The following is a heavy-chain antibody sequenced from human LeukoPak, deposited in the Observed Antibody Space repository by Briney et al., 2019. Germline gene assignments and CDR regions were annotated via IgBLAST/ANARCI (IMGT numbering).Heavy chain of an antibody. CDR1: GGSISSYY. Sequence: SETLSLTCTVSGGSISSYYWSWIRQPPGKGLEWIGYIYYSGSTNYNPSLKSRVTISVDTSKNQFSLKLSSVTAADTAVYYCARHSSGYCSSTSCSPYYYGMDVWGQGTTVTVSS. J-gene: IGHJ6*02. CDR2: IYYSGST. V-gene: IGHV4-59*08. D-gene: IGHD2-2*01. CDR3: ARHSSGYCSSTSCSPYYYGMDV.